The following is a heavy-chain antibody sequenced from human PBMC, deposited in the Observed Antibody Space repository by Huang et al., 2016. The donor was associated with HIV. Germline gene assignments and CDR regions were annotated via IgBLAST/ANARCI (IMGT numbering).Heavy chain of an antibody. Sequence: QVRLQQWGAGLLKPSETLSLTCAVYGGSFSHYYWSWVRQSPGKGREWFAEIINLRETHYNPSLKSRVTISMDMSKNQFSLRLTSVTAADSAVYYCARVPTPSYYDFWSLSSSEEDVYYYGMDVWGQGTTVTVSS. CDR3: ARVPTPSYYDFWSLSSSEEDVYYYGMDV. V-gene: IGHV4-34*12. CDR2: IINLRET. D-gene: IGHD3-3*01. CDR1: GGSFSHYY. J-gene: IGHJ6*02.